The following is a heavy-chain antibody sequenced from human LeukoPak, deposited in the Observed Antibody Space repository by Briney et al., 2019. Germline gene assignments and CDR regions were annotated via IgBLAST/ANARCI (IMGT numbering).Heavy chain of an antibody. Sequence: GGSLRLSCAASGFTFSSYWMSWVRQAPGKGLEWVANIKQDGSEKYYVDSVKGRFTISRDNSKNTLYLQMNSLRAEDTAVYYCAKDHDILTGYFDAFDIWGQGTMVTVSS. CDR3: AKDHDILTGYFDAFDI. V-gene: IGHV3-7*03. CDR2: IKQDGSEK. J-gene: IGHJ3*02. CDR1: GFTFSSYW. D-gene: IGHD3-9*01.